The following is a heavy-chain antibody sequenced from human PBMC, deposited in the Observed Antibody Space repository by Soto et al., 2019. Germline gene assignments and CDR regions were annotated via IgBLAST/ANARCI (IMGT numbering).Heavy chain of an antibody. Sequence: QVQLVQSGAEVKKPGSSVKVSCKASGGTFSSYAISWVRQAPGQGLEWMGGIIPIFGTANYAQKFQGRVTITADESTSTAYMELSSRRSEDTAVYYCARDTVVGATITSALDYWGQGTLVTVSS. V-gene: IGHV1-69*01. CDR3: ARDTVVGATITSALDY. J-gene: IGHJ4*02. D-gene: IGHD5-12*01. CDR1: GGTFSSYA. CDR2: IIPIFGTA.